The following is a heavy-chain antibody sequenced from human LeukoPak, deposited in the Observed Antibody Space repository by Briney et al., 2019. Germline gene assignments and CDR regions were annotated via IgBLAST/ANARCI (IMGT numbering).Heavy chain of an antibody. CDR3: ARGYDFWSGYLTPIWDY. CDR1: GGSISSYY. V-gene: IGHV4-59*01. J-gene: IGHJ4*02. CDR2: IYYSGST. Sequence: PSETLSLTCTVSGGSISSYYWSWIRQPPGKGLEWIGYIYYSGSTNYNPPLKSRVTISVDTSKNQFSLKLSSVTAADTAVYYCARGYDFWSGYLTPIWDYWGQGTLVTVSS. D-gene: IGHD3-3*01.